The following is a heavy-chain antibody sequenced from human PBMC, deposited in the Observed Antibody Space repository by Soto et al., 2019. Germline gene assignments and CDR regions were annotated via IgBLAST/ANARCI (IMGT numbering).Heavy chain of an antibody. CDR2: VIPLLDAS. CDR1: GDTFNNRP. D-gene: IGHD2-15*01. V-gene: IGHV1-69*08. J-gene: IGHJ6*03. CDR3: ASGKTQMTQDRMGFYYYMDV. Sequence: QVQLVQSGAEVKKPGSSVKISCTASGDTFNNRPFTWVRRAPGQGLEWMGRVIPLLDASNYAEKFQDRATITADKSTDAAYLKLGGLKSEDSAIYYCASGKTQMTQDRMGFYYYMDVWGKGTTVTVSS.